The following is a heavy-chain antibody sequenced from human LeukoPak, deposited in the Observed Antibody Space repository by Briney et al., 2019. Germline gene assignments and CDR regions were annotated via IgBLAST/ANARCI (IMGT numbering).Heavy chain of an antibody. J-gene: IGHJ4*02. CDR1: GFTFSSYA. CDR2: ISGSGGST. D-gene: IGHD2-21*01. CDR3: AKDNCGGECYYYSDY. Sequence: HPGGSLRLSCAASGFTFSSYAMSWVRQAPGKGPEWVSAISGSGGSTYYADSVKGRFTISRDNSKNTLYLQMNSLRVEDTAVCYCAKDNCGGECYYYSDYWGQGTLVTVSS. V-gene: IGHV3-23*01.